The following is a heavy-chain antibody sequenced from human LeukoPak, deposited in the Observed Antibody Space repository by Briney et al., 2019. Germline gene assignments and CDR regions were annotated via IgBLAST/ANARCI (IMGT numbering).Heavy chain of an antibody. CDR3: ARRSSSWPYYFDY. Sequence: SETLSLTCTVSGGSISSYYWSWIRQPPGKGLEWIGYIYYSGSTNYNPSLKSRVTISVDSSKNQFSLKLSSVTAADTAVYYCARRSSSWPYYFDYWGQGTLVTVSS. CDR2: IYYSGST. CDR1: GGSISSYY. V-gene: IGHV4-59*08. J-gene: IGHJ4*02. D-gene: IGHD6-13*01.